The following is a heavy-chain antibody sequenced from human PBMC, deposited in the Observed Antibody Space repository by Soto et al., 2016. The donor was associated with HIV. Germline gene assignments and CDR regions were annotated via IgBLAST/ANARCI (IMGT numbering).Heavy chain of an antibody. CDR1: GFTFNNYA. J-gene: IGHJ3*02. D-gene: IGHD5-12*01. V-gene: IGHV3-23*04. Sequence: EVQLVESEGGLVQPGGSLRLSCTASGFTFNNYAMSWVRQAPGKGLEWVSTISGSGDSTYYADSVKGRFTISRDNSKNTLYVQMNSLRAEDTAVYYCAKVWWLRLGAFDIWGQGTMVTVSS. CDR2: ISGSGDST. CDR3: AKVWWLRLGAFDI.